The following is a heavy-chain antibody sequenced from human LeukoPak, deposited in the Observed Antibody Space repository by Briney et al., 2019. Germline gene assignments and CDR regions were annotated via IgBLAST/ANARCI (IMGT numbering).Heavy chain of an antibody. Sequence: SETLSLTCTVSGDSTSNYYWNWIRQPPGKGLEWIGYIYYSGSTKYNPSLKSRVTISVDTSKNQFSLKLSSVTAADTAVYYCARGAYCGGDCFYYFDYWGQGTLVTVSS. CDR3: ARGAYCGGDCFYYFDY. V-gene: IGHV4-59*01. CDR1: GDSTSNYY. J-gene: IGHJ4*02. D-gene: IGHD2-21*01. CDR2: IYYSGST.